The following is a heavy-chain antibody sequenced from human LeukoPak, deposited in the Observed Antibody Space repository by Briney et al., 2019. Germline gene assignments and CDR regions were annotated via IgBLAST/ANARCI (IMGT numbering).Heavy chain of an antibody. J-gene: IGHJ4*02. V-gene: IGHV4-61*05. CDR2: IYRGGST. CDR1: GGSISSSSYF. Sequence: KPSETLSLTCTVSGGSISSSSYFWSWIRQPPGKGLEWIGYIYRGGSTIYNPSLMSRVTISVDTSKNQFSLKVSSVTAADTAVYYCARFFWSNSKRLDYWGQGTVVTVSS. CDR3: ARFFWSNSKRLDY. D-gene: IGHD3-3*01.